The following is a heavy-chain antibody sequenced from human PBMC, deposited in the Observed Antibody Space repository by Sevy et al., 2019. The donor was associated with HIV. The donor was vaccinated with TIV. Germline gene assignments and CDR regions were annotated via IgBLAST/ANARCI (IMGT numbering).Heavy chain of an antibody. V-gene: IGHV5-51*01. CDR1: GYRFTSYW. CDR2: IYPDESEI. J-gene: IGHJ4*02. D-gene: IGHD3-22*01. Sequence: GESLKISCKGSGYRFTSYWIAWVRQVPGKGLEWMGIIYPDESEIRYSTSLQGQVTISVDKSIGTAYLQWSSLKASDTAMYFCARRVYDSTGYPQYYFDYWGQGALVTVSS. CDR3: ARRVYDSTGYPQYYFDY.